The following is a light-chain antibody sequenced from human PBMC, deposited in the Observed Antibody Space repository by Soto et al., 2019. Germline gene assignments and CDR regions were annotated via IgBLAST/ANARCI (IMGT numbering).Light chain of an antibody. CDR2: ANN. Sequence: QSVLTQPPSVSGAPGQRVTISCTGSNSNIGAGYDVHWYQQLPGRAPKLLIYANNNRPSGVPDRFSGSRSGTSASLAITGLQAEDEADYSCQSYDSSLSGFDVFGTGTKVTVL. J-gene: IGLJ1*01. CDR1: NSNIGAGYD. V-gene: IGLV1-40*01. CDR3: QSYDSSLSGFDV.